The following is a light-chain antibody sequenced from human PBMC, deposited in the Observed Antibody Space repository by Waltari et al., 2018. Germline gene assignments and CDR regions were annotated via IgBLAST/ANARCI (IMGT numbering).Light chain of an antibody. J-gene: IGLJ3*02. V-gene: IGLV2-23*01. Sequence: QSALTQPASVSGSPGQAINISCTRTNSDVGAYNLVPWYQQYPGRAPRLMIYEARNRPSGVSNRFSASKSGNTASLTISGLQADDEADYYCCSYGGSYTWVFGGGTKVTVL. CDR1: NSDVGAYNL. CDR2: EAR. CDR3: CSYGGSYTWV.